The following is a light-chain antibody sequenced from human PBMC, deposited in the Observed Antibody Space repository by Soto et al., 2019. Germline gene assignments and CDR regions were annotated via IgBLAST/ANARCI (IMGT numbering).Light chain of an antibody. CDR2: LAS. CDR1: QSISSW. CDR3: QQYNSYS. V-gene: IGKV1-5*01. Sequence: QMTQSPSTLLAYVGDRVTITCRASQSISSWLAWYQQEPGTAPKVLIYLASNLQSGVPSRFSGSGSGTEFTLTISSLQPDDFATYYCQQYNSYSFGQGTKVDIK. J-gene: IGKJ1*01.